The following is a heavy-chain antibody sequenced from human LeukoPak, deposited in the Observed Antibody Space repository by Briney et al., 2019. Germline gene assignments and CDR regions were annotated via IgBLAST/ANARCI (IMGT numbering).Heavy chain of an antibody. J-gene: IGHJ6*03. CDR2: ISAYNGNT. D-gene: IGHD3-3*01. Sequence: ASVKVSCKASGYTFTSYGISWVRQAPGQGLEWMGWISAYNGNTNYAQKLQGRVTITRNTSISTAYMELSSLRSEDTAVYYCARVPRDDFWSGYYDYYYYYYMDVWGKGTTVTVSS. CDR3: ARVPRDDFWSGYYDYYYYYYMDV. CDR1: GYTFTSYG. V-gene: IGHV1-18*01.